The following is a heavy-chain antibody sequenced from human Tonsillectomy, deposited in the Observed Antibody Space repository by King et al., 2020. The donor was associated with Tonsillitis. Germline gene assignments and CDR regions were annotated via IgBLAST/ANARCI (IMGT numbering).Heavy chain of an antibody. J-gene: IGHJ6*03. Sequence: VQLVESGGGLVKPGGSLRLSCAASGFTFSSYSMNWVRQAPGKGLEWVSSISSSSSYIYYADSVKGRFTISRDNAKNSLYLQMNSLRAEDTAVYYCARDLVLMVYANVHDYYYMDVWGKGTTVTVSS. D-gene: IGHD2-8*01. CDR2: ISSSSSYI. CDR1: GFTFSSYS. CDR3: ARDLVLMVYANVHDYYYMDV. V-gene: IGHV3-21*01.